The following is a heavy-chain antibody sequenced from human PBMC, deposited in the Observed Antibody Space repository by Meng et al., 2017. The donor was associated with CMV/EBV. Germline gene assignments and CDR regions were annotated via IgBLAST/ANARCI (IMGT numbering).Heavy chain of an antibody. Sequence: GESLKISCAASGLTLSSYGIHWVRQAPGKGLEWVAFIRYDGGKKEYVDPVKGRFTISRDNSKNTVNLQMNSLRAEDTAVYYCTKDSGRGGHLWFRGVDYWGHGTLVTVSS. J-gene: IGHJ4*01. D-gene: IGHD3-10*01. CDR3: TKDSGRGGHLWFRGVDY. CDR2: IRYDGGKK. CDR1: GLTLSSYG. V-gene: IGHV3-30*02.